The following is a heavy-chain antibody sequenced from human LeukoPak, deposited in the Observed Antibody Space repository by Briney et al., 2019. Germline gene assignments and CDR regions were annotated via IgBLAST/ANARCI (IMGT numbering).Heavy chain of an antibody. CDR2: IYYSGST. Sequence: SETLSLTCTVSGGSISSYYWSWIRQPPGKGLEWIGYIYYSGSTNYNPSLKSRVTISVDTSKNQFSLKLSSVTAADTAVYYCALSSCYECPPYNWGQGTLVTVSS. CDR1: GGSISSYY. CDR3: ALSSCYECPPYN. J-gene: IGHJ4*02. V-gene: IGHV4-59*01. D-gene: IGHD2-15*01.